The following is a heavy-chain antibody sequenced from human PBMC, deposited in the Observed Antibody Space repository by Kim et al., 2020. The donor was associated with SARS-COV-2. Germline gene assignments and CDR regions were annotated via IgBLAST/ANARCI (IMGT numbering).Heavy chain of an antibody. CDR3: AKYYYNSGKXGLGMDV. CDR1: GFTFSNYG. D-gene: IGHD3-10*01. V-gene: IGHV3-23*01. Sequence: GGSLRLSCAASGFTFSNYGMNWVRQAPGKGLEWVSTISGSGTTTFYADSVKGRFTISRDNSRNTLDLQMSSLKADETAAYYCAKYYYNSGKXGLGMDVWGQGTTVTVSS. J-gene: IGHJ6*02. CDR2: ISGSGTTT.